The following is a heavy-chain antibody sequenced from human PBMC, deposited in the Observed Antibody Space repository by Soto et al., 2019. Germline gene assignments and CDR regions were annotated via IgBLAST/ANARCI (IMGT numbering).Heavy chain of an antibody. J-gene: IGHJ4*02. D-gene: IGHD1-26*01. Sequence: ASVKVSCKASGGTFSNYSISWVRQAPGRGPEWMGGIIPIFGTAKYAQKFQGRVTITADESTSTAYMDLNSLRSEDTAVYYCVREWDSTAPYAAYWGQGTLVTSPQ. V-gene: IGHV1-69*13. CDR2: IIPIFGTA. CDR3: VREWDSTAPYAAY. CDR1: GGTFSNYS.